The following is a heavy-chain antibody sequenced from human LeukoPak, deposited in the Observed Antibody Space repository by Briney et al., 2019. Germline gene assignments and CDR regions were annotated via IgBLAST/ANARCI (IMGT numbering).Heavy chain of an antibody. D-gene: IGHD4-17*01. CDR2: IKQDGSEK. J-gene: IGHJ5*02. Sequence: PGGSLRLSCAASGFTFSSYWMSWVRQAPGKGMEGVANIKQDGSEKYYVDSVKGRFTISRDNAKNSLYLQMNSLRAEDTAVYYCASDYGDFNWFDPWGQGTLVTVSS. V-gene: IGHV3-7*01. CDR1: GFTFSSYW. CDR3: ASDYGDFNWFDP.